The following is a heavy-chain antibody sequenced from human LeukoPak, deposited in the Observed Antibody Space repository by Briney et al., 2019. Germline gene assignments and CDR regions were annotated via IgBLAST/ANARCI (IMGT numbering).Heavy chain of an antibody. CDR3: ARDAPRHQQWLVI. Sequence: PGGSLRLSCAASGFTVHDNYMSWARQAPGKGLEWVSVIYTGGTILYADSVKGRFTTSRDSSQNTLYLHMTSLRAEDTAVYYCARDAPRHQQWLVIWGQETQVTVSS. D-gene: IGHD6-19*01. J-gene: IGHJ4*02. V-gene: IGHV3-66*01. CDR2: IYTGGTI. CDR1: GFTVHDNY.